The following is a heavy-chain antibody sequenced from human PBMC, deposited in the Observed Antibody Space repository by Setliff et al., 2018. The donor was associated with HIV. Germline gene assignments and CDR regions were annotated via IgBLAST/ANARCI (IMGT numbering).Heavy chain of an antibody. V-gene: IGHV3-21*04. CDR1: GFNFRTYS. Sequence: GESLKISCAASGFNFRTYSMNWVRQAPGKGLEWVASISSSTDAIDYADSVKGRFAISRDNTGNSLYLQMNSLRVEDTAMYYCAKVFRSSTMLLVGFDYWGLGTLVTVSS. J-gene: IGHJ4*02. CDR3: AKVFRSSTMLLVGFDY. CDR2: ISSSTDAI. D-gene: IGHD3-22*01.